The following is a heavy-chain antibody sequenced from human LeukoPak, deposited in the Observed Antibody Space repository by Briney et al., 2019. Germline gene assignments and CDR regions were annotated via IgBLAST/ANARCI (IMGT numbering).Heavy chain of an antibody. CDR2: ISSSSVFI. V-gene: IGHV3-21*01. Sequence: GGSLRLSCTASGFTFSDYSMNWVRQAPGKGLEWVSSISSSSVFIYHADSVKGRFTISRDNAKKSLYLQMNSLRGEGTAVYYCARCSGGTFFNYYGMDVWGKGTTVTVSS. CDR3: ARCSGGTFFNYYGMDV. CDR1: GFTFSDYS. J-gene: IGHJ6*04. D-gene: IGHD2-15*01.